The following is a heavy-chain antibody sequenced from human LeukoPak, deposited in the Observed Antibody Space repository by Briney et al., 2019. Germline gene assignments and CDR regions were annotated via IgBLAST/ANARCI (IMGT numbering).Heavy chain of an antibody. CDR3: ARLRANWNYVNWFDP. CDR2: IYNSGST. V-gene: IGHV4-59*08. CDR1: GGSISSYY. Sequence: SETLSLTCTVSGGSISSYYWSWIRQPPGKGLEWIWYIYNSGSTNYNPSLKSRVTISVDTSKNQFSLKLSSVTAADTAVYYCARLRANWNYVNWFDPWGQGTLVTVSS. J-gene: IGHJ5*02. D-gene: IGHD1-7*01.